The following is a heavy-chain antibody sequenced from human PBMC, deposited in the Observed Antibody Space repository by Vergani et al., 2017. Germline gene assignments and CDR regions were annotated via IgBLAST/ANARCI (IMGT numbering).Heavy chain of an antibody. CDR2: TRNKANSYTT. V-gene: IGHV3-72*01. Sequence: EVQLVESGGGLVPPGGSLRLSCAASGFTFSDHYMDWVRQAPGKGLEWVGRTRNKANSYTTEYAASVKGRFTISRDDSKNSLYLQMNSLKIEDTAVYYCARLGYCSSTTCRQAFDIWGQGTMVTVSS. D-gene: IGHD2-2*01. CDR3: ARLGYCSSTTCRQAFDI. J-gene: IGHJ3*02. CDR1: GFTFSDHY.